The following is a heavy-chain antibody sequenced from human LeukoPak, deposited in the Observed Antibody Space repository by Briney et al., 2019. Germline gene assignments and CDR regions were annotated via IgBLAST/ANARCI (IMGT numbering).Heavy chain of an antibody. J-gene: IGHJ4*02. CDR1: GGSISSDNYY. D-gene: IGHD2-2*02. Sequence: PSETLSLTCTVSGGSISSDNYYWSWIRQPAGMGLEWIGRIYASGSTNYNPSLKSRVTMSVDTSKNQFSLQVSSVTAADTAIYYCAREYCRSTSCYTGPSFDYWGQGTLVTVSS. CDR3: AREYCRSTSCYTGPSFDY. CDR2: IYASGST. V-gene: IGHV4-61*02.